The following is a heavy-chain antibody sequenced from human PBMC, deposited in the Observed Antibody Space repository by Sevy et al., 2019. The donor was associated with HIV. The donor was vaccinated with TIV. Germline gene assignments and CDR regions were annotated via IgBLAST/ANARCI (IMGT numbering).Heavy chain of an antibody. CDR2: INAGNGNT. CDR1: GYTFTSYA. Sequence: ASVKVSCKASGYTFTSYAMHWVRQAPGQRLEWMGWINAGNGNTKYSQKFQGRVTITRDTSGSTAYMELSSLRSEDTAVYYGARGGATYYDFWSGYSWFDPWGQGTLVTVSS. D-gene: IGHD3-3*01. V-gene: IGHV1-3*01. J-gene: IGHJ5*02. CDR3: ARGGATYYDFWSGYSWFDP.